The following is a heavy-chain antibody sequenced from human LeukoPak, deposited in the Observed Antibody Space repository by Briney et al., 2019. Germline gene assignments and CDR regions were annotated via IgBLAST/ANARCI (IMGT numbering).Heavy chain of an antibody. V-gene: IGHV4-59*01. CDR2: IYYSGST. CDR1: GGSISSYY. J-gene: IGHJ5*02. CDR3: ARDQDWFDP. Sequence: SETLSLTCTVSGGSISSYYWSWIRRPPGKGLEWIGYIYYSGSTNYNPSLKGRVTISVDTSKNQFSLKLSSVTAADTAVYYCARDQDWFDPWGQGTLVTVSS.